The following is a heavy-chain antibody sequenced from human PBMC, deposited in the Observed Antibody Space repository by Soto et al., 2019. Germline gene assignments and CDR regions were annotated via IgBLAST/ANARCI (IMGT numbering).Heavy chain of an antibody. CDR3: AREEQQLGRAWFDP. Sequence: GGSLRLSCAASGFTFSSYAMHWVRQAPGKGLEWVAVISYDGSNKYYADSVKGRFTISRDNSKNTLYLQMNSLRAEDTAVYYCAREEQQLGRAWFDPWGQGTLVTVSS. CDR2: ISYDGSNK. D-gene: IGHD6-13*01. CDR1: GFTFSSYA. J-gene: IGHJ5*02. V-gene: IGHV3-30-3*01.